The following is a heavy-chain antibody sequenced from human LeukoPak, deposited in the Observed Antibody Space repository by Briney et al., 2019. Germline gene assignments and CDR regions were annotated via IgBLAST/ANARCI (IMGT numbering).Heavy chain of an antibody. CDR3: ARQHGQEYYDILTGYYSTLYYFDY. Sequence: SETLSLTCTVSGGSISSGDYYWSWIRQPPGKGLEWIGYIYYIGNTYYNPSLKSRVTISVDTSKNQFSLKLSSVTAADTAVYYCARQHGQEYYDILTGYYSTLYYFDYWGQGTLVTVSS. V-gene: IGHV4-30-4*01. D-gene: IGHD3-9*01. CDR2: IYYIGNT. CDR1: GGSISSGDYY. J-gene: IGHJ4*02.